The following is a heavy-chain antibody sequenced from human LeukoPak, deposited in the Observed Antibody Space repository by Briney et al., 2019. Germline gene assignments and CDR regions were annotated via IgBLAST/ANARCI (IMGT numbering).Heavy chain of an antibody. CDR1: GFTFSSYG. CDR2: ISGSGGST. J-gene: IGHJ4*02. D-gene: IGHD5-18*01. CDR3: AKASGYSYGQNDY. Sequence: AGGSLRLSCAASGFTFSSYGMHWVRQAPGKGLEWVSDISGSGGSTYYADSVKGLFTISRDNSKNTLYLQMNSQRAEDTAVYYCAKASGYSYGQNDYWGQGTLVTVSS. V-gene: IGHV3-23*01.